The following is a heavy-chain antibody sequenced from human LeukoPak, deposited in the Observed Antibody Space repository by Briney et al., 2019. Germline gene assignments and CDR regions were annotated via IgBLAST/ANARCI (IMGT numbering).Heavy chain of an antibody. Sequence: ASVKVSCKASGYIFTDYGISWVRQAPGQGFEWMGWISGYNGNTNYAQNLQGRVTMTTDTSTSTAYMELRSLTSDDTALYYCARSSLGTITAGPFDYWGQGTLVTVSS. J-gene: IGHJ4*02. CDR1: GYIFTDYG. CDR3: ARSSLGTITAGPFDY. V-gene: IGHV1-18*01. CDR2: ISGYNGNT. D-gene: IGHD5-12*01.